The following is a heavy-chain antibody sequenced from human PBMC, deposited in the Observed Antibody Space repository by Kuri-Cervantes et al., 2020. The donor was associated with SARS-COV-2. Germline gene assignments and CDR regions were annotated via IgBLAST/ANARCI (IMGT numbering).Heavy chain of an antibody. V-gene: IGHV3-11*06. CDR1: GFSFTDYY. D-gene: IGHD6-25*01. CDR3: AIDKGRGAFDH. Sequence: GESLKISCETSGFSFTDYYVSWIRQIPGGGLEWLSFISGSSSFTNSADSVKGRFTISKDNAKTSVYLRMTSLRAEDTALYYCAIDKGRGAFDHWGQGTLVTVSS. J-gene: IGHJ4*02. CDR2: ISGSSSFT.